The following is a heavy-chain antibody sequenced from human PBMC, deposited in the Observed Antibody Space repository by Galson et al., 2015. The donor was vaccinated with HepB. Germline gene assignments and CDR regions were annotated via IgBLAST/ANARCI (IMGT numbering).Heavy chain of an antibody. J-gene: IGHJ6*03. Sequence: SLRVPCAPSGFDFRHYDMDWVRKAPGNGLEWVGFISYDEGHHDSADSVKGRFTIPRDNSKNKVYLQTHSLRTDDTALYYCAKDVAGWSDGHFKNYHHYMDVWGKGTTVTVS. D-gene: IGHD1-1*01. CDR1: GFDFRHYD. CDR3: AKDVAGWSDGHFKNYHHYMDV. CDR2: ISYDEGHH. V-gene: IGHV3-30-3*02.